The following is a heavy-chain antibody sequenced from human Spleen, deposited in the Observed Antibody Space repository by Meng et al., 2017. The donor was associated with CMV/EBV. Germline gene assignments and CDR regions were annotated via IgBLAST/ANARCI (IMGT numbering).Heavy chain of an antibody. CDR2: ISGGSTTT. CDR1: GLTFRNYE. CDR3: AKGSGSTPPSYYGMDV. Sequence: GESLKISCAASGLTFRNYEMNWVRQAPGKGLEWISYISGGSTTTYNADSVKGRFTVSRDNSKNTLYLQMNSLRAEDTAVYYCAKGSGSTPPSYYGMDVWGQGTTVTVSS. J-gene: IGHJ6*02. D-gene: IGHD3-3*01. V-gene: IGHV3-48*01.